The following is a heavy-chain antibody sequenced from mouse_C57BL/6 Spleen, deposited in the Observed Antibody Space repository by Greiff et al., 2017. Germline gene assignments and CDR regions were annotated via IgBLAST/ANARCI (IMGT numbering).Heavy chain of an antibody. D-gene: IGHD2-3*01. CDR2: ISSGGDYI. V-gene: IGHV5S21*01. J-gene: IGHJ1*03. CDR1: GFTFSSYA. Sequence: DVHLVESGEGLVKPGGSLKLSCAASGFTFSSYAMSWVRQTPEKRLEWVAYISSGGDYIYYADTVKGRFTISRDNAKNNLYLQMSHLKSEDTAMYYCARDRVTRGYFDVWGTGTTVTVSS. CDR3: ARDRVTRGYFDV.